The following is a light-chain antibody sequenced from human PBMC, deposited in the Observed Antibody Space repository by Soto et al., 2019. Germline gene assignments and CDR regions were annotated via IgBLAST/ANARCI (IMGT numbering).Light chain of an antibody. Sequence: DIQMTQSPSSLSASVGDRVTITCRASQSISSYLNWYQQNPGKAPKLLIYAASSLQSGVPSRFSGRGSVTDFTLTISSLQPEDFATDYCQQSYSTPLTVGGGTKVEIK. V-gene: IGKV1-39*01. CDR3: QQSYSTPLT. CDR1: QSISSY. CDR2: AAS. J-gene: IGKJ4*01.